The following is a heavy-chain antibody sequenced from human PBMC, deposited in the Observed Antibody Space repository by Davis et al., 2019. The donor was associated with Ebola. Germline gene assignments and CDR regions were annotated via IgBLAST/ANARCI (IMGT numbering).Heavy chain of an antibody. CDR1: GGSISSSSYY. Sequence: SETLSLTCTVSGGSISSSSYYWGWIRQPPGKGREWIGNIYYSGSTYYNPSLKSRVTISVDTSKNQFSLKLSSVTAADTAVYYCARGHSYGSMVYGLDVWGQGTTVTVSS. V-gene: IGHV4-39*01. J-gene: IGHJ6*02. CDR2: IYYSGST. CDR3: ARGHSYGSMVYGLDV. D-gene: IGHD5-18*01.